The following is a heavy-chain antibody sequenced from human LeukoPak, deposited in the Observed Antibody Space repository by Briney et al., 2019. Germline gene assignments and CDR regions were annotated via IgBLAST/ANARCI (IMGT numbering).Heavy chain of an antibody. V-gene: IGHV5-51*01. CDR1: GYSFTSYW. CDR2: IYPGDYDT. D-gene: IGHD3-10*01. J-gene: IGHJ3*02. Sequence: GESLMISCKGSGYSFTSYWIGWVGQMPGKGLDWMGVIYPGDYDTRYSPSFQGQVTISADKSIITAYLQWSSLKAPDTAMYYCASPMVRGVTDAFDTWGQGTMVTVSS. CDR3: ASPMVRGVTDAFDT.